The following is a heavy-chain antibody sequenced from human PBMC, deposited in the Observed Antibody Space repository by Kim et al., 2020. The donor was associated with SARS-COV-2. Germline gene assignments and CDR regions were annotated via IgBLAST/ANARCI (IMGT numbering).Heavy chain of an antibody. Sequence: GGSLRLSCAASGFTFSSHWMYWVRQVPGKGLVWVSRIDGDGSMTNYADSVKGRFTISRDNAKSTLYLQMNSLRVDDTALYYCARDENWYLDYWGQGTLVTVSS. J-gene: IGHJ4*02. CDR3: ARDENWYLDY. D-gene: IGHD1-1*01. CDR2: IDGDGSMT. V-gene: IGHV3-74*01. CDR1: GFTFSSHW.